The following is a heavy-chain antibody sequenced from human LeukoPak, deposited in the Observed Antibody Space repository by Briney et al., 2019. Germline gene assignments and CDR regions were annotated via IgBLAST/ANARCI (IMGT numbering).Heavy chain of an antibody. CDR1: GGSFSGYY. CDR3: ARSKQWLVRQFDY. V-gene: IGHV4-34*01. CDR2: INHSGST. Sequence: PSETLSLTCAVYGGSFSGYYWSWIRQPPGKWLEWIGEINHSGSTNYNPSLKSRVTISVDTSKNQFSLKLSSVTAADTAVYYCARSKQWLVRQFDYWGQGTLVTVSS. J-gene: IGHJ4*02. D-gene: IGHD6-19*01.